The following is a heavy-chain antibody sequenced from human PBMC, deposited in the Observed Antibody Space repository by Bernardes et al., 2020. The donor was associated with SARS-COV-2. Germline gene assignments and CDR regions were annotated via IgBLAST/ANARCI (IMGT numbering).Heavy chain of an antibody. Sequence: GGSLRLSCAASGFTFDDYAMHWVRQAPGKGLEWVSGISWNSGSIGYADSVKGRFTISRDNAKNSLYLQMNSLRAEDTALYYCARGGSGSYYTPSFDYWGQGTLVTVS. V-gene: IGHV3-9*01. J-gene: IGHJ4*02. CDR2: ISWNSGSI. CDR1: GFTFDDYA. CDR3: ARGGSGSYYTPSFDY. D-gene: IGHD3-10*01.